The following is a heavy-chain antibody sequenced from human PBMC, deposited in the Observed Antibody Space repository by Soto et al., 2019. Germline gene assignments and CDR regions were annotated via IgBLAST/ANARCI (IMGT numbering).Heavy chain of an antibody. CDR2: IYYSGST. V-gene: IGHV4-59*01. CDR3: ARERGYGDPPNWFDP. J-gene: IGHJ5*02. D-gene: IGHD4-17*01. Sequence: SETLSLTCTVSGGSISSYYWSWIRQPPGKGLEWIGYIYYSGSTNYNPSLKSRVTISVDTSKNQFSLKLSSVTAADTAVYYCARERGYGDPPNWFDPWGQGTLVTVSS. CDR1: GGSISSYY.